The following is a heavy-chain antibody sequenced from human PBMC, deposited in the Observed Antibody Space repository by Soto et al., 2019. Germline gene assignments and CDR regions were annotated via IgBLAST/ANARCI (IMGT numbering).Heavy chain of an antibody. V-gene: IGHV4-59*01. CDR3: ARDGTAVAAGYYGMDV. Sequence: PSETLSLTCTVSCGSITNYYWSWIRQPPGKGLEWIGFIYYSGSTNYNPSLKSRVTISVATSKNQVSLKLSSVTAADTAVYYCARDGTAVAAGYYGMDVWGQGTTVTVSS. CDR1: CGSITNYY. J-gene: IGHJ6*02. D-gene: IGHD5-18*01. CDR2: IYYSGST.